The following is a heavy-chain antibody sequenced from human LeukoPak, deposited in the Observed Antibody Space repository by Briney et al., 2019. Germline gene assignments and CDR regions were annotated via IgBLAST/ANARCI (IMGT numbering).Heavy chain of an antibody. V-gene: IGHV3-23*01. J-gene: IGHJ4*02. CDR3: AKWGDIMAVFRGYFDN. CDR1: GFTFTSYA. CDR2: ISGSGGST. D-gene: IGHD5-12*01. Sequence: PGGSLRLSCAASGFTFTSYAMTWVRQAPGKGLEWVSAISGSGGSTYYADSVKGRFTTSRDNSKNTLYLQMNSLRAEDTAVYYCAKWGDIMAVFRGYFDNWGQGTLVTVSS.